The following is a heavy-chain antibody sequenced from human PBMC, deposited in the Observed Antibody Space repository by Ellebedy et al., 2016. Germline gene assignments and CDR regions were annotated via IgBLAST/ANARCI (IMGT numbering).Heavy chain of an antibody. CDR3: AKGAIWFGAFGMDV. D-gene: IGHD3-10*01. Sequence: ASVKVSCKASGYNFITFDINWVRQAPGQGLEWMGWMNPNSGYTAYAQKFQGRLTMTRSTSISTANMELTGLRSDDTAVYYCAKGAIWFGAFGMDVWGHGTAVTVSS. V-gene: IGHV1-8*01. J-gene: IGHJ6*02. CDR2: MNPNSGYT. CDR1: GYNFITFD.